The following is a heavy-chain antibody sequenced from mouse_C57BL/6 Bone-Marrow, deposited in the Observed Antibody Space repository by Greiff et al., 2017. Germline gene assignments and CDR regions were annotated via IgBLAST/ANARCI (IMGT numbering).Heavy chain of an antibody. Sequence: EVKLVESGGGLVQPKGSLKLSCAASGFSFNTYAMNWVRQAPGKGLEWVARIRSKSNNYATYYADSVKDRFTISRDDSESMLYLQMNNLKTEDTARYYCVRLGYYGSSYGAEYFDVWGTGTTVTVSS. CDR2: IRSKSNNYAT. J-gene: IGHJ1*03. CDR1: GFSFNTYA. CDR3: VRLGYYGSSYGAEYFDV. D-gene: IGHD1-1*01. V-gene: IGHV10-1*01.